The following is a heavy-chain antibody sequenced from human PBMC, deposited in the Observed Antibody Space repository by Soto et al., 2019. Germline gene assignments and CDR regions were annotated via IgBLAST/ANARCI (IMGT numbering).Heavy chain of an antibody. D-gene: IGHD1-26*01. J-gene: IGHJ4*02. CDR3: ARGVSAGVDY. CDR1: GYSFTSLD. Sequence: QVRLVQSGAEVREPGASVEVSCKASGYSFTSLDINWVRQTAGQGLEWMGWMQPSTGRTGYAQKFQGRVTMTRDTSINTAYMELTTLTSDDTAFYYCARGVSAGVDYWGQGTLVTVSS. CDR2: MQPSTGRT. V-gene: IGHV1-8*01.